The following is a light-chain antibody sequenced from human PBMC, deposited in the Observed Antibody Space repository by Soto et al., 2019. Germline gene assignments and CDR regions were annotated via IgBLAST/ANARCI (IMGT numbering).Light chain of an antibody. Sequence: EIVMTQSPDTLSVSLGERATLSCRASQSLRSSLAWYQQKPGQAPRLLIYGASTRATGIPARFSGGGSETEFTLTISSLQSEDFAVYYCQQYSDWPPWRFGQGTKVDI. CDR3: QQYSDWPPWR. V-gene: IGKV3-15*01. J-gene: IGKJ1*01. CDR2: GAS. CDR1: QSLRSS.